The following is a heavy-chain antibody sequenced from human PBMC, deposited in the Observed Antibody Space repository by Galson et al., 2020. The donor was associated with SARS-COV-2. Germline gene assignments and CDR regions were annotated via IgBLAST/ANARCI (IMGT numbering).Heavy chain of an antibody. CDR1: GGSISSGGYY. D-gene: IGHD2-15*01. CDR2: IYYSGST. V-gene: IGHV4-31*03. Sequence: ASETLSLTCTVSGGSISSGGYYWSWIRQHPGKGLEWIGYIYYSGSTYYNPSLKSRVTISVDTSKNKFSLKLSSVTAADTAVYYCARDRRGGASTPNWYFDLWGRGTLVTVSS. CDR3: ARDRRGGASTPNWYFDL. J-gene: IGHJ2*01.